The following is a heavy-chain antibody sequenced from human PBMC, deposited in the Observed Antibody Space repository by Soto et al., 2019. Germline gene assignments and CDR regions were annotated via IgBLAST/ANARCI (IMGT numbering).Heavy chain of an antibody. D-gene: IGHD6-13*01. Sequence: PSETLSLPCAVWGGSLSGYYWRWIRQSPGKGLEWIGEINHGGSTIYNLSLKSRVTLSVDTSKNQFFLKLTSVTAADTAVYYCARGIWQQRLASWGQGTLVTVSS. V-gene: IGHV4-34*01. J-gene: IGHJ4*02. CDR2: INHGGST. CDR1: GGSLSGYY. CDR3: ARGIWQQRLAS.